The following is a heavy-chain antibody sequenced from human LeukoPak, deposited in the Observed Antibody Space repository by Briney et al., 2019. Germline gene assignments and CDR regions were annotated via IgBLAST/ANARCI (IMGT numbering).Heavy chain of an antibody. CDR3: ARGPDSSSSNWFDP. Sequence: PSETLSLTCTVSGGSISSGGYYWSWIRQHPGKGLEWIGYIYYSGSTYYNPPLKSRVTISVDTSKNQFSLKLSSVTAADTAVYYCARGPDSSSSNWFDPWGQGTLVTVSS. CDR2: IYYSGST. CDR1: GGSISSGGYY. D-gene: IGHD6-6*01. J-gene: IGHJ5*02. V-gene: IGHV4-31*03.